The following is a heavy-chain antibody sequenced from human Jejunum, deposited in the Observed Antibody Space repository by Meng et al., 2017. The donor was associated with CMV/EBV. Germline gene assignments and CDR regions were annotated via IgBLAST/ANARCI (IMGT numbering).Heavy chain of an antibody. V-gene: IGHV3-13*01. Sequence: GASEFTFGGYDRHWVRQATGKGLGWFSTIGVADDTYYIGSVKGRFTISRETAKNSLYLQMNSLRAGDTAVYYCSRVHPYYFGMDVWGQGTTVTVSS. CDR2: IGVADDT. CDR1: EFTFGGYD. J-gene: IGHJ6*02. CDR3: SRVHPYYFGMDV.